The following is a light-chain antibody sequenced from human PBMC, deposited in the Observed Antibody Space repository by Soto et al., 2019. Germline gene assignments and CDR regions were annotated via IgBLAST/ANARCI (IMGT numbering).Light chain of an antibody. CDR1: SSDVGGYNC. CDR2: EVS. V-gene: IGLV2-14*01. J-gene: IGLJ2*01. CDR3: SSYTSSSTLGV. Sequence: QSALTQPASVFGSPGQSITISRTGTSSDVGGYNCVSWYQHHPGKAPKLMIYEVSNRPSGVSDRFSGSKAGSTASLTISGLQAEDEADYYCSSYTSSSTLGVFGGGTKLTVL.